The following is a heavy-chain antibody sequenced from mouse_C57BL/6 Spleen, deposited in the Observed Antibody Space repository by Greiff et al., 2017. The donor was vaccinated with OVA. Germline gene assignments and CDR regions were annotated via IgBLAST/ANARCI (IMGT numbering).Heavy chain of an antibody. Sequence: EVQLVESGGGLVKPGGSLKLSCAASGFTFSDYGMHWVRQAPEKGLEWVAYISSGSRTIYYADTVKGRFTISRDNVKNTLFLQMTSLRSEDTAMYYCGREYGVYFDYWGQGTTLTVSS. CDR3: GREYGVYFDY. CDR1: GFTFSDYG. J-gene: IGHJ2*01. D-gene: IGHD2-10*02. CDR2: ISSGSRTI. V-gene: IGHV5-17*01.